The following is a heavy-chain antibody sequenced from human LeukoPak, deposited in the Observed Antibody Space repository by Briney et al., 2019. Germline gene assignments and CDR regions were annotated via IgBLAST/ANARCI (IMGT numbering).Heavy chain of an antibody. J-gene: IGHJ4*02. Sequence: GASLRISCKGSGYSFTSYWISWVRQLPGKGLEWMGRIDPSDSYTNYSPSFQGHVTISAGKSISTAYLQWSSLKASDTAMYYCASLGGPVEPFDYWGQGTLVTVSS. CDR3: ASLGGPVEPFDY. D-gene: IGHD1-26*01. CDR2: IDPSDSYT. V-gene: IGHV5-10-1*01. CDR1: GYSFTSYW.